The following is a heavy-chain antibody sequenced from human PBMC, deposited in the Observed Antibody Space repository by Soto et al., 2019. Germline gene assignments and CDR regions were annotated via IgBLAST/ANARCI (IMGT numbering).Heavy chain of an antibody. J-gene: IGHJ4*02. Sequence: GGSLRLSCTASGFTFSEYSMSWVRQAPGKGLEWVSSITHSGTYVYYADSVKGRFTISRDSASNSLFLQMTSLRPEDTAVYHCARARGNDWYSDNLGQGTLVNVSS. CDR2: ITHSGTYV. CDR1: GFTFSEYS. D-gene: IGHD5-12*01. CDR3: ARARGNDWYSDN. V-gene: IGHV3-21*01.